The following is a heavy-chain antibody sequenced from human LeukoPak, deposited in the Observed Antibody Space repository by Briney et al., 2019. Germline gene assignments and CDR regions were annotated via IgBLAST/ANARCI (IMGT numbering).Heavy chain of an antibody. CDR1: GYTFTNYA. Sequence: GASVKVSCKASGYTFTNYAITWVRQAPGQGLEWMGWISVYNGDTNYAPRLQGRVTLTTDTSTGTAYMELRSLRYDDTAVYYCARSGVGYQVPSDYWGQGTQVTVSS. CDR2: ISVYNGDT. V-gene: IGHV1-18*01. J-gene: IGHJ4*02. D-gene: IGHD2-2*01. CDR3: ARSGVGYQVPSDY.